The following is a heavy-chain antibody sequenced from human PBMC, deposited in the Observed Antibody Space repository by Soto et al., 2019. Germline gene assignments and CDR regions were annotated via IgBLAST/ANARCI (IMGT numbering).Heavy chain of an antibody. CDR2: IRSKAYGGTT. D-gene: IGHD5-12*01. V-gene: IGHV3-49*03. CDR1: GLTFGDSA. Sequence: GGSLRLSCTASGLTFGDSAMSWFRQAPGKGLEWVGFIRSKAYGGTTAYAASVKARFTISRDDSKSIAYLQMNSLKTEDTAVYYCTRGTGYNQYFDYWGQGTLVTVSS. CDR3: TRGTGYNQYFDY. J-gene: IGHJ4*02.